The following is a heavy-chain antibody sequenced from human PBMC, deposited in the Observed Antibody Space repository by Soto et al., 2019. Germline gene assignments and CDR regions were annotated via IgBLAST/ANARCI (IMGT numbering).Heavy chain of an antibody. CDR1: GGSISSGGYS. D-gene: IGHD2-15*01. Sequence: PSETLSLTCAVSGGSISSGGYSWSWIRQPPGKGLEWIGYIYHIGTTYYNPSLKSRVTISLDRSKSQFSLNLSSVTAADTAVYYCARASRIDNWFDSWGQGTLVTVCS. J-gene: IGHJ5*01. V-gene: IGHV4-30-2*01. CDR2: IYHIGTT. CDR3: ARASRIDNWFDS.